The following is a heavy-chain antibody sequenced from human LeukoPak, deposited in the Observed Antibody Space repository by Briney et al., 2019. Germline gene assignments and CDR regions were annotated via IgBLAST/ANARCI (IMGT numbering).Heavy chain of an antibody. CDR2: ISYDGSNK. CDR3: AREQRPGIAVAVPGDY. CDR1: GFTFSSYA. V-gene: IGHV3-30-3*01. D-gene: IGHD6-19*01. J-gene: IGHJ4*02. Sequence: PGGSLRLSCAASGFTFSSYAMHWVRQAPGKGLEWVAVISYDGSNKYYADSVKGRFTISRDNSKNTLYLQMNSLRAEDTAVYYCAREQRPGIAVAVPGDYWGQGTLVTVSS.